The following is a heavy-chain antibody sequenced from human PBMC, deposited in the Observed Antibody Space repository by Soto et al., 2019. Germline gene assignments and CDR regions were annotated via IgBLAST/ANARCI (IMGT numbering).Heavy chain of an antibody. D-gene: IGHD6-13*01. CDR3: ARDQGYSSSWFYYYYGMDV. CDR1: GYTFTSYG. Sequence: ASVKVSCKASGYTFTSYGISWVRQAPGQGLEWMGWISAYNGNTNYAQKLQGRVTMTTDTSTSTAYMELRSLRSDDTAVYYCARDQGYSSSWFYYYYGMDVWGQGTTVTVSS. J-gene: IGHJ6*02. CDR2: ISAYNGNT. V-gene: IGHV1-18*04.